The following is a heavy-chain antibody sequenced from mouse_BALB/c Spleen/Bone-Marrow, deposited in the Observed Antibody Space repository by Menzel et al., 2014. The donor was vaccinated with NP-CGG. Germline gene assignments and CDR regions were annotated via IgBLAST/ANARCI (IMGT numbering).Heavy chain of an antibody. V-gene: IGHV14-3*02. J-gene: IGHJ3*01. CDR2: IDPANGNT. Sequence: VQLQQPGAELVKPGASVKLSCTASGFNIKDTYMHWVKQRPEQGLEWIGRIDPANGNTKYDPKFQGKATITADTSSNTAYLQLSSLTSEDTAVYYCARGYDEGFSYWGQGTLVTVSA. CDR3: ARGYDEGFSY. D-gene: IGHD2-14*01. CDR1: GFNIKDTY.